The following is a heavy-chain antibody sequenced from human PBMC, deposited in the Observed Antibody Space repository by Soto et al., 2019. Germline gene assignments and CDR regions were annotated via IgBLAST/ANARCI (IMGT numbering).Heavy chain of an antibody. Sequence: ASVKVSCKASGYTFTSYAMHWVRQAPGQRLEWMGWINAGNGNTKYSQKFQGRVTITRDTSASTAYMELSSLRSEDTAVYYCARDKVITFGGVIVSLAPGAFDIWGQGTMVTVSS. CDR1: GYTFTSYA. CDR3: ARDKVITFGGVIVSLAPGAFDI. D-gene: IGHD3-16*02. CDR2: INAGNGNT. J-gene: IGHJ3*02. V-gene: IGHV1-3*01.